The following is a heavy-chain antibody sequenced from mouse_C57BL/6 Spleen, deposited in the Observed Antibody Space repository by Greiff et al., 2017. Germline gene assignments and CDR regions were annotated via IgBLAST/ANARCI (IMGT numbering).Heavy chain of an antibody. J-gene: IGHJ2*01. D-gene: IGHD2-4*01. V-gene: IGHV1-7*01. CDR1: GYTFTSYW. Sequence: VQLQQSGAELAKPGASVKLSCKASGYTFTSYWMHWVKQRPGQGLEWIGYINPSSGYTKYNQKFKDKATLTADKSSSTAYMQLSSLTYEGSAVYYCAKNYDYVSYYFDYWGQGTTLTVSS. CDR2: INPSSGYT. CDR3: AKNYDYVSYYFDY.